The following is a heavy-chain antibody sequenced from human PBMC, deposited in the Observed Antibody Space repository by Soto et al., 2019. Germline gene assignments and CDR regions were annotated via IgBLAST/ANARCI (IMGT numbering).Heavy chain of an antibody. J-gene: IGHJ4*02. CDR1: GFTFSSYA. CDR2: ISGSGGGT. Sequence: GGSLRLSCAASGFTFSSYAMSWVRQAPGKGLEWVSTISGSGGGTYYADSMKGRFTISRDNSKNTLYLQMYSLRVEDTAVYYCARESDHWGQGXLVTVYS. CDR3: ARESDH. V-gene: IGHV3-23*01.